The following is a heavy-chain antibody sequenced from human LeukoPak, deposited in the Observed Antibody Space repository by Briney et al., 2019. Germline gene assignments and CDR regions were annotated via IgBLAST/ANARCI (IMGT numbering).Heavy chain of an antibody. CDR3: ARSEYSSSSSIFDY. D-gene: IGHD6-6*01. CDR2: IRYDGSNK. J-gene: IGHJ4*02. V-gene: IGHV3-30*02. CDR1: VYPFNRYS. Sequence: PGVSQTLFCRVSVYPFNRYSINWVRRATGKGLEWVAFIRYDGSNKYYADSVKGRFTISRDNAKNSLYLQMNSLRAEDTAVYYCARSEYSSSSSIFDYWGQGTLVTVSS.